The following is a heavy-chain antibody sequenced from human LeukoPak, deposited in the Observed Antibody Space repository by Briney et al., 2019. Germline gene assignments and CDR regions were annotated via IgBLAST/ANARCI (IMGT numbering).Heavy chain of an antibody. J-gene: IGHJ4*02. Sequence: SETLSLTCTVSGGSISSSSYYWVWIRQPPGKGLEWIGSIYYSGSTYYNPSLKSRVTISVDTSKNQFSLKLSSVTAADTAVYYCARVIKYCSSTSCYAGTVDYWGQGTLVTVSS. CDR1: GGSISSSSYY. V-gene: IGHV4-39*07. D-gene: IGHD2-2*01. CDR2: IYYSGST. CDR3: ARVIKYCSSTSCYAGTVDY.